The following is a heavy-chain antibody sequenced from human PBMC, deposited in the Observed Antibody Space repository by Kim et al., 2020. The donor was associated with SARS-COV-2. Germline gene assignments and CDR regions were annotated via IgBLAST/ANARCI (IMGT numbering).Heavy chain of an antibody. CDR2: FHSGNT. CDR3: ARAYDS. Sequence: FHSGNTNYNPSLQSRVTISVDKSKNQFSLNLSSVTATDTAVYYCARAYDSWGRGTLVTVSS. V-gene: IGHV4-4*02. J-gene: IGHJ4*02. D-gene: IGHD3-16*01.